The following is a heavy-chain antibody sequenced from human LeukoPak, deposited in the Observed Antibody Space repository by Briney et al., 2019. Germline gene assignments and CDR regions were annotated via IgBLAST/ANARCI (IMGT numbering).Heavy chain of an antibody. CDR3: AREEGYSSSWYGYYGMDV. CDR1: GDSVSSNSAA. J-gene: IGHJ6*02. CDR2: TYYRSKWYN. Sequence: SQTLSLTCAISGDSVSSNSAAWNWIRQSPSRGLEWLGRTYYRSKWYNDYAVSVKSRITINPDTSKNQFSLQLNSVTPEDTAVYYCAREEGYSSSWYGYYGMDVWGQGTTVTVSS. D-gene: IGHD6-13*01. V-gene: IGHV6-1*01.